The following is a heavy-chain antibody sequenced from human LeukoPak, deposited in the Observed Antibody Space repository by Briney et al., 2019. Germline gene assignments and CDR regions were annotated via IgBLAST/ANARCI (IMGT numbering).Heavy chain of an antibody. Sequence: ASVKVSCKASGYTFTSYDINWVRQATGQGLEWMGWMNPNSGNTGYAQKFQGRVTMTRNTSISTAYMELSSLRSEDTAVYYCARGRFTMVRGVITDYMDVWGKGTTVTISS. CDR1: GYTFTSYD. CDR2: MNPNSGNT. V-gene: IGHV1-8*01. J-gene: IGHJ6*03. CDR3: ARGRFTMVRGVITDYMDV. D-gene: IGHD3-10*01.